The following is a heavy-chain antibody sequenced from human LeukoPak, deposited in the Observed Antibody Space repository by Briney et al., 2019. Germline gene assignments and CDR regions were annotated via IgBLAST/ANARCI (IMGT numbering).Heavy chain of an antibody. CDR1: GGTFSNYA. CDR3: ATDLADATYGFDI. V-gene: IGHV1-69*05. Sequence: SVKVSCKTSGGTFSNYAISWVRQAPGQGLEWVGGIIPILGTSNSAEKFQGRLTVTTDEFTGTAYMELSTLRSEDTAVYYCATDLADATYGFDIWGQGTMVTVSS. CDR2: IIPILGTS. D-gene: IGHD6-13*01. J-gene: IGHJ3*02.